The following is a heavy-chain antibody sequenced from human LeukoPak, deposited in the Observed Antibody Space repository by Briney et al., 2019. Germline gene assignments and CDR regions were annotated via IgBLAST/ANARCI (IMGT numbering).Heavy chain of an antibody. V-gene: IGHV4-4*07. CDR2: IYTRGRT. J-gene: IGHJ6*02. CDR3: ARDGRVVPAAMLVDYYYGMDV. D-gene: IGHD2-2*01. Sequence: PSETLSLTCTVSGGPISSYYWSWIRQPAGKGLEWIGRIYTRGRTNYNPSLKSRVTMSVDTSKNQFSLKLSSVTAADTAVYYCARDGRVVPAAMLVDYYYGMDVWGQGTTVTVSS. CDR1: GGPISSYY.